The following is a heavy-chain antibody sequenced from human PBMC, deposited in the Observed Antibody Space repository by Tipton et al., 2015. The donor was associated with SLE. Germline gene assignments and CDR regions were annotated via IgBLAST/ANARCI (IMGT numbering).Heavy chain of an antibody. V-gene: IGHV4-38-2*01. CDR3: ARAHIVVVPTATKGWFDP. CDR1: GYSISIGYY. Sequence: TLSLTCAVSGYSISIGYYWGWIRQPPGKGLGWIGSIYHTGSTDYNPSLKSRVTISVDTSKNQISRELSSVTAADTAVYFCARAHIVVVPTATKGWFDPWGQGTLVTVSS. J-gene: IGHJ5*02. D-gene: IGHD2-2*01. CDR2: IYHTGST.